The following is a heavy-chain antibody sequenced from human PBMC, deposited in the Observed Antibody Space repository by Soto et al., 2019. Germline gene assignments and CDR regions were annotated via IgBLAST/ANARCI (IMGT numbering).Heavy chain of an antibody. CDR1: GFTFSSYA. CDR3: AKDLRGLGYCSGGSCNY. CDR2: ISGSGGST. V-gene: IGHV3-23*01. J-gene: IGHJ4*02. D-gene: IGHD2-15*01. Sequence: GGSLRLSCAASGFTFSSYAMSWVRQAPGKGLEWVSAISGSGGSTYYADSVKGRFTISRDNSKNTLYLQMNSLRAEDTAVYYCAKDLRGLGYCSGGSCNYWGQGTLVTAPQ.